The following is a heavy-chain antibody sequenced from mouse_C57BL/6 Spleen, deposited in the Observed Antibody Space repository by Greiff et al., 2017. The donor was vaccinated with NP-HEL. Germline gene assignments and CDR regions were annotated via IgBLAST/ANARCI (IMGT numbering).Heavy chain of an antibody. D-gene: IGHD2-1*01. CDR2: ISDGGSYT. CDR3: ARRGGYYGNYPSWFAY. Sequence: EVHLVESGGGLVKPGGSLKLSCAASGFTFSSYAMSWVRQTPEKRLEWVATISDGGSYTYYPDNVKGRFTISRDNAKNNLYLQMSHLKSEDTAMYYCARRGGYYGNYPSWFAYWGQGTLVTVSA. V-gene: IGHV5-4*01. J-gene: IGHJ3*01. CDR1: GFTFSSYA.